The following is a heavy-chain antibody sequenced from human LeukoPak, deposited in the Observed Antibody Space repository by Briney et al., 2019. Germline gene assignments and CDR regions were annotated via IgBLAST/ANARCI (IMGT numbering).Heavy chain of an antibody. CDR2: IYYSGST. V-gene: IGHV4-30-4*01. CDR3: ARDRITMVRGVIITNWFDP. CDR1: GGSISSGDYY. D-gene: IGHD3-10*01. Sequence: PSQTLSLTCTVSGGSISSGDYYWSWIRQPPGKGLEWIGYIYYSGSTYYNSSLKSRVTISVDTSKNQFSLKLSSVTAADTAVYYCARDRITMVRGVIITNWFDPWGQGTLVTVSS. J-gene: IGHJ5*02.